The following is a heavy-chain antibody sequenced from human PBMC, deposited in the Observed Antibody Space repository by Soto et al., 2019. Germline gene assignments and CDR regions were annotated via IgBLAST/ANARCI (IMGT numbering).Heavy chain of an antibody. CDR2: ISYDGSNK. Sequence: QVQLVESGGGVVQPGRSLRLSCAASGFTFSNYGMHWVRQAPGKGLEWVAVISYDGSNKYYADSVKGRFTISRDNSMNTLYLQMNSLRAEDTAVYYCAKLLKRSPVADPWYYGMDVWGQGPTVTVSS. D-gene: IGHD6-19*01. J-gene: IGHJ6*02. V-gene: IGHV3-30*18. CDR3: AKLLKRSPVADPWYYGMDV. CDR1: GFTFSNYG.